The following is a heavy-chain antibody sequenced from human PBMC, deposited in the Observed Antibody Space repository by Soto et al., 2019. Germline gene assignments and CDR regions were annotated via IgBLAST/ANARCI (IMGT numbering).Heavy chain of an antibody. D-gene: IGHD6-6*01. CDR1: GLTVSSYY. Sequence: QLVETGGGLIQPGGSLRLSCAASGLTVSSYYMSWVRQAPGKGLEWVSIIYSGGNTYYADSVKGRFTISRDNSKNKLYLQMNSLRADDTAVYYCARDGYNSYWFATWGQGTLVTVSS. CDR3: ARDGYNSYWFAT. CDR2: IYSGGNT. J-gene: IGHJ5*02. V-gene: IGHV3-53*02.